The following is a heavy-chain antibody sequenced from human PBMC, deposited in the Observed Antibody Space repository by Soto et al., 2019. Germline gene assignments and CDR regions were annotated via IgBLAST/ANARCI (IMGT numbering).Heavy chain of an antibody. J-gene: IGHJ4*02. CDR1: GFTFSSYA. Sequence: GGSLRLSCAASGFTFSSYAMHWVRQAPGKGLEWVAVISYDGSNKYYADSVKGRFTISRDNSKNTLYLQMNSLRAEDTAVYYCASAGIAAAGLFDYWGQGTLVTVSS. CDR3: ASAGIAAAGLFDY. CDR2: ISYDGSNK. V-gene: IGHV3-30-3*01. D-gene: IGHD6-13*01.